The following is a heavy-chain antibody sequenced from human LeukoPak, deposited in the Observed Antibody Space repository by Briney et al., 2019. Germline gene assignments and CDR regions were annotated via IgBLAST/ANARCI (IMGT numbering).Heavy chain of an antibody. Sequence: SVKVSCKASGGTFSSYAISWVRQAPGQGLEWMGGIIPIFGTANYAQKFQGRVTITTDESTSTAYMELSSLRSEDTAVYYCAARKLLWFGELLSGTFDYWGQGTLVTVSS. CDR3: AARKLLWFGELLSGTFDY. CDR1: GGTFSSYA. D-gene: IGHD3-10*01. J-gene: IGHJ4*02. V-gene: IGHV1-69*05. CDR2: IIPIFGTA.